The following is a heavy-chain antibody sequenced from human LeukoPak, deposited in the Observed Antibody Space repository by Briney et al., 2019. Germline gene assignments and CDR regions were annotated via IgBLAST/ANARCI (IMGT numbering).Heavy chain of an antibody. CDR3: ARDRYSSSSLDF. D-gene: IGHD6-6*01. J-gene: IGHJ4*02. Sequence: GGSLRLSCAASGFTFSSYAMHWVRQAPGKGLEWVAVISYDGNNKYYADSVKGRFTISRDNAKNSLYLQMNSLRAEDTAVYYCARDRYSSSSLDFWGQGTLVTVSS. CDR2: ISYDGNNK. V-gene: IGHV3-30*04. CDR1: GFTFSSYA.